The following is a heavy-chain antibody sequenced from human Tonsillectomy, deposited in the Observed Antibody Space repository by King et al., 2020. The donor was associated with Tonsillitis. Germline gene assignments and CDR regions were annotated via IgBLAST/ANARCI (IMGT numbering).Heavy chain of an antibody. CDR2: ISRDGTII. CDR1: GFTFRDYN. J-gene: IGHJ5*02. CDR3: ARDXDRGYLDX. Sequence: VQLVESGGGLVQPGGSLRLSCAASGFTFRDYNWHWVRQTPGKGLEWVSFISRDGTIIYYADSVKGRFTISRDIVKTSLYLQMNGLRAEDTAVNYWARDXDRGYLDXWGQGXLXTVXS. D-gene: IGHD4-17*01. V-gene: IGHV3-48*01.